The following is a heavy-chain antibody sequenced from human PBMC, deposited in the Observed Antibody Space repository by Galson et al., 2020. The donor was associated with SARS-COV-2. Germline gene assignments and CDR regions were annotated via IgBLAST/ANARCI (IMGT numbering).Heavy chain of an antibody. Sequence: ASETLSLTCTVSGGSIFSDNYFWSWIRQPPGKGLEWIAYIHYSGSAHYNPSLKSRVTISVDTSKNQFSLKLSSLTAADTARYYCAREVIAATISDAFDIWGQGTVVTVSS. CDR1: GGSIFSDNYF. J-gene: IGHJ3*02. CDR2: IHYSGSA. D-gene: IGHD5-12*01. CDR3: AREVIAATISDAFDI. V-gene: IGHV4-30-4*01.